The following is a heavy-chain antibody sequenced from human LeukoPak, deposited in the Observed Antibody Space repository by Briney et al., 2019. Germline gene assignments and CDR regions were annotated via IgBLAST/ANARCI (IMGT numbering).Heavy chain of an antibody. V-gene: IGHV4-59*01. Sequence: SETLSLTCTVSGGSISSYYWSWIRQPPGKGLEWIGYIYYSGTTNYNPSLKGRVTISVDTSKNQFSLKLRSVTAADTAVYYCARSIYYYDSSGLYYFDYWGQGTLVIVSS. CDR1: GGSISSYY. J-gene: IGHJ4*02. CDR3: ARSIYYYDSSGLYYFDY. D-gene: IGHD3-22*01. CDR2: IYYSGTT.